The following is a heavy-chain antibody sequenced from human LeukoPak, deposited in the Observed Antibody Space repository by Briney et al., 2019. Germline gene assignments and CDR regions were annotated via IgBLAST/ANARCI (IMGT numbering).Heavy chain of an antibody. CDR3: ARARPPPKKCSSTSCHYPGYYYYMDV. CDR1: GFSFSSYR. V-gene: IGHV3-21*06. J-gene: IGHJ6*03. Sequence: GGSLRLSCAASGFSFSSYRMNWVRQAPGKGLEWVSSVSNSGDYIHYADSVKGRFTIYRDNAKNSLHLKMNSLRAHDTAAYYIARARPPPKKCSSTSCHYPGYYYYMDVWGKGTPVTVSS. CDR2: VSNSGDYI. D-gene: IGHD2-2*01.